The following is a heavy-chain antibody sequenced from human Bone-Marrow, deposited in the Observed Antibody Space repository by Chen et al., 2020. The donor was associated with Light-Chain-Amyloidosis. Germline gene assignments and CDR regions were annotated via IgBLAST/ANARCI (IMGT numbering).Heavy chain of an antibody. V-gene: IGHV5-51*01. D-gene: IGHD5-12*01. CDR3: ARRRDGYNFDY. J-gene: IGHJ4*02. CDR1: GYTFPNYG. Sequence: EVQLEQSGPEVKKPGASLKISCKGSGYTFPNYGIGWVRQMPGKGLEWMGVIYPDDSDARYSPSFEGQVTISADKSITTAYLQWRSLKASDTAMYYCARRRDGYNFDYWGQGTLVTVSS. CDR2: IYPDDSDA.